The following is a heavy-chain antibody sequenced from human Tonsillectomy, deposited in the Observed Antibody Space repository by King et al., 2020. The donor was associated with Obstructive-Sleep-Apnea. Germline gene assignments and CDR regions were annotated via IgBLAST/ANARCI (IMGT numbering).Heavy chain of an antibody. CDR3: ARDVYSGSYSTFDY. D-gene: IGHD1-26*01. J-gene: IGHJ4*02. CDR1: GFTFSSYA. CDR2: ISYDGSNK. V-gene: IGHV3-30*04. Sequence: VQLVESGGGVVQPGRSLRLSCAASGFTFSSYAMHWVRQAPGKGLEWVAVISYDGSNKYYADSVKGRFTISRDNSKNTLYLQMNSLRAEDTAVYYCARDVYSGSYSTFDYWGQGTLVTVSS.